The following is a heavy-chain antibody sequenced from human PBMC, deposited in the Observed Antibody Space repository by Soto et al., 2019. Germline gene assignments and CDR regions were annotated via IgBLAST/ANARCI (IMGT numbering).Heavy chain of an antibody. J-gene: IGHJ5*02. CDR1: GFTFSSYA. CDR3: AKLTVFWFDH. D-gene: IGHD4-4*01. V-gene: IGHV3-23*01. Sequence: GGSLRLSCAASGFTFSSYAMSWVRQAPGKGLEWVSAISGSGGSTYYADSVKGRFTISRDNSKNTLCLQMNSLRAEDTAVYYWAKLTVFWFDHWGQGTLVTVAS. CDR2: ISGSGGST.